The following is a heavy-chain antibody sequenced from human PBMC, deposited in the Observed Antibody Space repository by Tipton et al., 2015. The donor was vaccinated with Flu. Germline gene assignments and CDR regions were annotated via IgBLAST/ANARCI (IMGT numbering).Heavy chain of an antibody. Sequence: LSLTCAASGFTFSDDYMSWIRQAPGKGLEWISHISSSASTINYADSVKGRFTISRDDAKNSLYLQMNSLRAEDTAVYYCARDHPPSITVLGEITDYFGMDVWGQGP. J-gene: IGHJ6*02. V-gene: IGHV3-11*01. CDR1: GFTFSDDY. CDR3: ARDHPPSITVLGEITDYFGMDV. CDR2: ISSSASTI. D-gene: IGHD3-3*01.